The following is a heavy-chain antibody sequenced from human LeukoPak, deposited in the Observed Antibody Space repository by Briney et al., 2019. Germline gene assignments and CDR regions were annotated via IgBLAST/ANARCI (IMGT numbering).Heavy chain of an antibody. J-gene: IGHJ4*02. CDR1: GFTFSDYA. Sequence: GGSLRLSCAASGFTFSDYAMSWVRQAPGKGLEWVSSFSGSGGSTYYAESVKGRFTISRDNSKNTLYLHMNSLRAEDTAVYYCAEEGGRVLREATINYWGQGTLVTVSS. V-gene: IGHV3-23*01. D-gene: IGHD5-12*01. CDR2: FSGSGGST. CDR3: AEEGGRVLREATINY.